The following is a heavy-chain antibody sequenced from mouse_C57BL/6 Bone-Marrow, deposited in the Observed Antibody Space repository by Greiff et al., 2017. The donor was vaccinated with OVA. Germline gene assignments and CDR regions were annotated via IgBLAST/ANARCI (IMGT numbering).Heavy chain of an antibody. CDR2: IYPRSGNT. D-gene: IGHD2-12*01. Sequence: QVQLQQSGAELARPGASVKLSCKASGYTFTSSGISWVKQRTGQGLEWIGEIYPRSGNTYYNEKFKGKATLTADKSSSTAYMELRSLTSEDSAVYFCAILGTYYSYYASYYGYWGKGTTLTASS. CDR1: GYTFTSSG. J-gene: IGHJ2*01. CDR3: AILGTYYSYYASYYGY. V-gene: IGHV1-81*01.